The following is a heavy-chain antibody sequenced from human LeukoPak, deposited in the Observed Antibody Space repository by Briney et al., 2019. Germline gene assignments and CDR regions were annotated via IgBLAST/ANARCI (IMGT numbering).Heavy chain of an antibody. CDR2: ISWNSGSI. V-gene: IGHV3-9*01. D-gene: IGHD3-22*01. J-gene: IGHJ5*02. Sequence: GGSLRLSCAASGFTFDDYAIHWVRQAPGKGLEWVSGISWNSGSIGYADSVKGRFTISRDNAKNSLYLQMNSLRAEDTVLYYCAKAQNMVVVISRSFDPWGQGTLVTVSS. CDR1: GFTFDDYA. CDR3: AKAQNMVVVISRSFDP.